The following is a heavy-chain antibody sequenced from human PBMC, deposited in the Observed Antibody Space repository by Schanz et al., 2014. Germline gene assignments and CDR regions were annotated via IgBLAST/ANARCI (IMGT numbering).Heavy chain of an antibody. D-gene: IGHD3-3*01. CDR3: ARAKRFRDMDV. Sequence: QVQLVQSGAEVKKPGASVKVSCKASGYTFISYGITWARQAPGQGLEWMGWISADNGHTDYAQKLRGRVTLTTDTSTSTAYKELRILRSDDTAVYCGARAKRFRDMDVWGQGTTVTVSS. CDR2: ISADNGHT. CDR1: GYTFISYG. J-gene: IGHJ6*02. V-gene: IGHV1-18*01.